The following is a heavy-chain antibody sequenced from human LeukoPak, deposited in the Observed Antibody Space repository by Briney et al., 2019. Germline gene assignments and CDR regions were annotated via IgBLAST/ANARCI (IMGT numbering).Heavy chain of an antibody. V-gene: IGHV3-21*01. CDR3: ARAYPPGYSRGWYFDY. CDR2: ISSSRRYI. CDR1: GLTFSSYS. D-gene: IGHD6-19*01. J-gene: IGHJ4*02. Sequence: GRSLRLSCAVYGLTFSSYSMNWVRQAAGEGLEWVSSISSSRRYIYYADSVTGRFILSRDNAEHSLYRQMNSLRAEGTAVYCWARAYPPGYSRGWYFDYWGQGTLVTVSS.